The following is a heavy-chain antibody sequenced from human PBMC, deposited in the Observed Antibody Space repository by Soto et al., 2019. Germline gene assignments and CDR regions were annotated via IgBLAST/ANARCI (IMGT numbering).Heavy chain of an antibody. J-gene: IGHJ4*02. Sequence: SETLSLTCTVSGGSISSSSYYWGWIRQPPGKGLEWIGSIYYSGSTYYNPSLKSRVTISVDTSKNQFSLKLSSVTAADTAVYYCARAGDEYYDFWSGQMAQYYFDYWGQGTLVTVSS. V-gene: IGHV4-39*07. CDR3: ARAGDEYYDFWSGQMAQYYFDY. D-gene: IGHD3-3*01. CDR2: IYYSGST. CDR1: GGSISSSSYY.